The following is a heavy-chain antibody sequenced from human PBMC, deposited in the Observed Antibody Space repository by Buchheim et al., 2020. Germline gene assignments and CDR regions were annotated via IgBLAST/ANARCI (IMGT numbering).Heavy chain of an antibody. CDR1: GGSFSGYY. D-gene: IGHD3-16*02. V-gene: IGHV4-34*01. Sequence: QVQLQQWGAGLLKPSETLSLTCAVYGGSFSGYYWSWIRQPPGKGLEWIGEINHSGSTNYNPSLKSRVTISVDTSKNQFSLKLSSVTAADTAVYYCARGYDYVWGSYRSYFDYWGQGTL. CDR2: INHSGST. CDR3: ARGYDYVWGSYRSYFDY. J-gene: IGHJ4*02.